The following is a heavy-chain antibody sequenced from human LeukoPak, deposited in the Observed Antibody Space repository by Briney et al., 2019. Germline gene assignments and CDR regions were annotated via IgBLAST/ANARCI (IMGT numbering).Heavy chain of an antibody. CDR2: IYYSGST. Sequence: KTSETLSLTCTVSGGSISSYYWSWIRQPPGKGLEWIGYIYYSGSTNYNPSLKSRVTTSVDTSKNQFSLKLSSVTAADTAVYYCARHVARNPSGPLWFGEIPHAFDIWGQGTMVTVSS. V-gene: IGHV4-59*08. D-gene: IGHD3-10*01. J-gene: IGHJ3*02. CDR1: GGSISSYY. CDR3: ARHVARNPSGPLWFGEIPHAFDI.